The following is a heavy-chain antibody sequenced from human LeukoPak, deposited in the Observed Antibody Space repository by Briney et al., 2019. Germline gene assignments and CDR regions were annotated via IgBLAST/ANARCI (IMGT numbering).Heavy chain of an antibody. Sequence: GGSLRLSCAASGFTFSSYSMNWVRQAPGKGLEWVSYISSSSSTIYYADSVKGRFTISRDNAKNSLYLQMNSLRAEDTAVYYCARVTSWWELLGLDYWGQGTLVTVSS. J-gene: IGHJ4*02. CDR1: GFTFSSYS. D-gene: IGHD1-26*01. CDR3: ARVTSWWELLGLDY. V-gene: IGHV3-48*01. CDR2: ISSSSSTI.